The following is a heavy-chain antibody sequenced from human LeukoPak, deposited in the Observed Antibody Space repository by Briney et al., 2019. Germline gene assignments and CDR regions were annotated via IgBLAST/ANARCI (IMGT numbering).Heavy chain of an antibody. V-gene: IGHV1-8*01. CDR3: AREGQSLGMVV. J-gene: IGHJ6*02. CDR1: GYTFTNSD. Sequence: ASVKVSCKASGYTFTNSDINWVRQATGQGLEWMGWMNPKSANTGFARKFQGRVTMTRNTSINTAYMELSSLRSEDTAVYYCAREGQSLGMVVWGQGTTATVSS. CDR2: MNPKSANT.